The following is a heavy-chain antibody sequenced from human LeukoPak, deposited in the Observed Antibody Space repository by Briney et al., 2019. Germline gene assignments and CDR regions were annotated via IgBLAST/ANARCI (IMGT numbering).Heavy chain of an antibody. Sequence: GGSLRLSCAASGFTFRSYSMNGVRQAPGKGREGVSYISSSRSYILYAESVKGRFTISRDNAKYSLYLQMNSLTAEDTAVYYCARDLPYYYDSSGYYYGWYWGQGTLVTVSS. CDR1: GFTFRSYS. CDR2: ISSSRSYI. CDR3: ARDLPYYYDSSGYYYGWY. J-gene: IGHJ4*02. V-gene: IGHV3-21*01. D-gene: IGHD3-22*01.